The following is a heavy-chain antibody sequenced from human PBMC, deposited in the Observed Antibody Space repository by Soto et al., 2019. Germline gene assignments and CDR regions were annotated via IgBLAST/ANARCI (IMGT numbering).Heavy chain of an antibody. J-gene: IGHJ4*02. D-gene: IGHD3-9*01. CDR3: ARVDILTGYYPFDY. Sequence: SETLSLTCAVYGGSFSGYYWSWIRQPPGKGLEWIGEINHSGSTNYNPSLKSRVTISVDTSKNQFSLKLSSVTAADTAVYYCARVDILTGYYPFDYWGQGTLVTVSS. V-gene: IGHV4-34*01. CDR1: GGSFSGYY. CDR2: INHSGST.